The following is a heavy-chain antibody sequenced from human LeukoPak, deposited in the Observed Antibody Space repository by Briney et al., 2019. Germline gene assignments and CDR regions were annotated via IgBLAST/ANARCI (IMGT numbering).Heavy chain of an antibody. J-gene: IGHJ4*02. CDR3: AKTGSLVGRFFDY. D-gene: IGHD2-8*02. Sequence: PSETLSLTCTVSGDSMTNYYWNWIRQPPGKGLEWIGYIHHSGTTNYNPSLKSRLTMSVGTSKNQFSLKLTSVSAADTAMYFCAKTGSLVGRFFDYWGQGIQVIVSS. CDR2: IHHSGTT. CDR1: GDSMTNYY. V-gene: IGHV4-59*01.